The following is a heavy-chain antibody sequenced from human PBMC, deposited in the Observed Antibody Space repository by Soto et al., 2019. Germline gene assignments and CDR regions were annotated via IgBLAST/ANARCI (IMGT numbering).Heavy chain of an antibody. Sequence: GALRLSCAASGFTFSTSPMHWVRHAPWKRPEYVSAITSDGGDTYYADSVKGRLTISRDNSKNTLSLQMGGLRPEDTAVYNCGGGQSRGYYVYRGQGTQVTVSS. J-gene: IGHJ4*02. CDR1: GFTFSTSP. CDR3: GGGQSRGYYVY. D-gene: IGHD3-22*01. CDR2: ITSDGGDT. V-gene: IGHV3-64*02.